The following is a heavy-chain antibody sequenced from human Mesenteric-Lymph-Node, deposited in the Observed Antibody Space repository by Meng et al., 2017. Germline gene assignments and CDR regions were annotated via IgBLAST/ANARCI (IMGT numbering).Heavy chain of an antibody. CDR2: IYHGVNI. V-gene: IGHV4-30-2*01. D-gene: IGHD3-10*01. Sequence: QVQLQESGSGLVRPSQTLSLTCAASGDSITSGDYSWTWIRQPPGKGLEWIGYIYHGVNIYYTPSLRSRVTISVDKSRNQFSLKLTSVSAADTAVYYCVRDTRRGGGWFDPWGQGTLVTVSS. J-gene: IGHJ5*02. CDR3: VRDTRRGGGWFDP. CDR1: GDSITSGDYS.